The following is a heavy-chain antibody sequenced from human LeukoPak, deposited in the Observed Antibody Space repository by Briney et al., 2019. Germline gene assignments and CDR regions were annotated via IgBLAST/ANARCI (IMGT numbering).Heavy chain of an antibody. Sequence: SETLSLACAVYGGSFSGYYWSWIRQPPGKGLEWIGEINHSGSTNYNPSLKSRVTISVDTSKNQSSLKLSSATAADTAVYYCARRGQWLISVWGQGTLVTVSS. J-gene: IGHJ4*02. CDR3: ARRGQWLISV. D-gene: IGHD6-19*01. V-gene: IGHV4-34*01. CDR1: GGSFSGYY. CDR2: INHSGST.